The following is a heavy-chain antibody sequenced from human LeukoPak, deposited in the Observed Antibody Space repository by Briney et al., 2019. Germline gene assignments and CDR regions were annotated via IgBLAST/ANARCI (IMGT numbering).Heavy chain of an antibody. J-gene: IGHJ5*02. CDR1: GGSISSSSYY. Sequence: SETLSLTCTVSGGSISSSSYYWGWIRQPPGKGLEWIGSIYYSGSTYYNPSLKSRVTISVDTSKNQFSLKLSSVTAADTAVYYCARGRIGTYYYGSGRPGGWFDPWGQGTLVTVSS. CDR3: ARGRIGTYYYGSGRPGGWFDP. CDR2: IYYSGST. D-gene: IGHD3-10*01. V-gene: IGHV4-39*07.